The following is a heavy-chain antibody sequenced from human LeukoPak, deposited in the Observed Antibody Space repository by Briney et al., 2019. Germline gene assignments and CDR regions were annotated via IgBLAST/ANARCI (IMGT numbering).Heavy chain of an antibody. D-gene: IGHD2-2*02. J-gene: IGHJ4*02. CDR1: GYKFNNNW. Sequence: GESLKISCKASGYKFNNNWIGWVRQMPGKGLEWMGIIYPGDSDTRYSPSFQGQVTISADKSISTAYLQWSSLKASDTAIYYCARVPTIQDFDYWGQGTLVTVSS. V-gene: IGHV5-51*01. CDR2: IYPGDSDT. CDR3: ARVPTIQDFDY.